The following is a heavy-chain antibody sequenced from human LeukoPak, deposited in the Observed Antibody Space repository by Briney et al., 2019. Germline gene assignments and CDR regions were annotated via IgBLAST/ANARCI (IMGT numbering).Heavy chain of an antibody. D-gene: IGHD3-16*01. CDR1: GFNFSSFV. Sequence: GGSLRLSCVGSGFNFSSFVMNWVRQAPGKGLEWISAISGGAGVTYYADSVKGRFTISRDNSKNGFFLDMNSLRADDTALYYCAKDGTFGDFDHWGQGALVAVSS. CDR3: AKDGTFGDFDH. CDR2: ISGGAGVT. V-gene: IGHV3-23*01. J-gene: IGHJ4*02.